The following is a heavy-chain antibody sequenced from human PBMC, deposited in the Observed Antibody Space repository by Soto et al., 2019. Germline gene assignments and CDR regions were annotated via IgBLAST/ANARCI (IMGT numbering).Heavy chain of an antibody. V-gene: IGHV1-18*01. D-gene: IGHD3-3*01. CDR2: ISAYNGNT. Sequence: ASVKVSCKASGYTFPSYGISWVRQAPGQGLEWMGWISAYNGNTNYAQKLQGRVTMTTDTSTSTAYMELRSLRSDDTAVYYCARDDLEWLLFERPYYYYYGMDVWGQGTTVTVSS. CDR1: GYTFPSYG. CDR3: ARDDLEWLLFERPYYYYYGMDV. J-gene: IGHJ6*02.